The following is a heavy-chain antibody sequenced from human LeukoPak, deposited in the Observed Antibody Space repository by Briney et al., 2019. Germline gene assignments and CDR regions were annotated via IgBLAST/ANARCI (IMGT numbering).Heavy chain of an antibody. CDR2: IYYSGST. J-gene: IGHJ4*02. CDR3: ARVDPDSSSTLEVFDY. D-gene: IGHD6-6*01. Sequence: PSETLSLTCAVSGGSFSGYYWTWIRQPPGQGLEWIGYIYYSGSTNYNPSLKSRVTISVDTSKNQFSLKLSSVTAADTAVYYCARVDPDSSSTLEVFDYWGQGTLVTVSS. CDR1: GGSFSGYY. V-gene: IGHV4-59*01.